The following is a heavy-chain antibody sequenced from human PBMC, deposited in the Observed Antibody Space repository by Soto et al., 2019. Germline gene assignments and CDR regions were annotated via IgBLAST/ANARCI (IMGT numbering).Heavy chain of an antibody. CDR2: VYHTGTT. CDR1: GGPVSGDDLY. CDR3: ARALVTDYNSRDYHYYFAMDV. Sequence: PSDTLSLTCVFSGGPVSGDDLYWSWIRHLPGKGLEWIANVYHTGTTYYNPSLKSRVSMSVDTSQNQFSLILASVTAADTAVYYCARALVTDYNSRDYHYYFAMDVWGQGTSVSVSS. J-gene: IGHJ6*02. D-gene: IGHD3-22*01. V-gene: IGHV4-31*02.